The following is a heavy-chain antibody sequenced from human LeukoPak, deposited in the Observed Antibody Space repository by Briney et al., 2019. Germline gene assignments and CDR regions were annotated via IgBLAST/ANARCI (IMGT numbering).Heavy chain of an antibody. V-gene: IGHV3-7*01. CDR1: GFTFSHYW. D-gene: IGHD6-13*01. J-gene: IGHJ4*02. Sequence: PGGSLRLSCAASGFTFSHYWMSWVRQAPGKGLERVASIKQDGSQKYYGDSVKGRFTISRDNAKNSLYLQMNSLRAKDTAFYYCAKDDNSWSLDYWGQGTLVTVSS. CDR2: IKQDGSQK. CDR3: AKDDNSWSLDY.